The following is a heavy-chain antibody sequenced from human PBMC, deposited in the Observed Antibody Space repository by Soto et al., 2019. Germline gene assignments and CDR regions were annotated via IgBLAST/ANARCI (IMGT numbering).Heavy chain of an antibody. J-gene: IGHJ4*02. V-gene: IGHV3-30*03. D-gene: IGHD2-8*02. CDR2: ISRDGGTK. CDR3: TGEVPSGY. Sequence: QVQLVESGGGVVQPGRSLRLSCAVSGFTVSTYGMHWVRQAPGKGLEWVAVISRDGGTKYYADSVKGRFTISRDNSRNTMFLEMNSLRSDDMAVYYCTGEVPSGYWGQGTLDNVSS. CDR1: GFTVSTYG.